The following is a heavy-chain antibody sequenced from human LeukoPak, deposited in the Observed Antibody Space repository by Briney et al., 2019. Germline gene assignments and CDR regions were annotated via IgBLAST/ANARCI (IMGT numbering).Heavy chain of an antibody. J-gene: IGHJ5*02. V-gene: IGHV1-46*03. Sequence: ASVKVSCKASAYTFTSYYMHWVRQAPGQGLEWMGIINPSGGSTSYAQKFQGRVTMTRDTSTSTVYMELSSLRSEDTAVYYCARDRVTMVRGVPAGFDPWGQGTLVTVSS. CDR3: ARDRVTMVRGVPAGFDP. D-gene: IGHD3-10*01. CDR2: INPSGGST. CDR1: AYTFTSYY.